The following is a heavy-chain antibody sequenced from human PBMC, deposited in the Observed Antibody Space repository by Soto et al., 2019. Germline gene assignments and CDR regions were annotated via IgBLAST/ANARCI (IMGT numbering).Heavy chain of an antibody. CDR2: IYSGGYT. J-gene: IGHJ4*02. CDR1: GFTVSNNY. D-gene: IGHD3-10*01. Sequence: EVQLVESGGGLIQPGGSLRLSCAVSGFTVSNNYMSWVRQAPGKGLEGVSVIYSGGYTAYGDSVKGRFTISRDNSKNTLYIKKKCRGAHDTAVYCCATRAGGGGYWGQGTLVTVSS. CDR3: ATRAGGGGY. V-gene: IGHV3-53*01.